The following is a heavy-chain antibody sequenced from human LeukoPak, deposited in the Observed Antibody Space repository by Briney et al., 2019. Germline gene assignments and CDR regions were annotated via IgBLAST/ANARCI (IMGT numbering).Heavy chain of an antibody. Sequence: ASVKVSCKASGYTFTSYYMHWVRQAPGQGLEWMGIINPSGGSTSYAQKFQGRVTMTRDMSTSTVYMELSSLRSEVTAVYYCARDLENSSGSRSDFDYWGQGTLVTVSS. CDR2: INPSGGST. J-gene: IGHJ4*02. CDR3: ARDLENSSGSRSDFDY. D-gene: IGHD3-10*01. V-gene: IGHV1-46*01. CDR1: GYTFTSYY.